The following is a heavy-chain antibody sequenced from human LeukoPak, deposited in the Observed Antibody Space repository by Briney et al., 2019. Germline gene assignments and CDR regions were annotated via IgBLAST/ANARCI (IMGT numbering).Heavy chain of an antibody. D-gene: IGHD3-3*01. J-gene: IGHJ4*02. CDR1: GFIFSNYN. CDR3: AREVLSGYSDY. Sequence: GGSQRLSCAASGFIFSNYNMNWVRQAPGKGLEWVSHISSSSSTIYYADSAKGRFTISRDNAKNSLYLQMNNLRDEDKAVYYCAREVLSGYSDYWGQGTLVTVSS. V-gene: IGHV3-48*02. CDR2: ISSSSSTI.